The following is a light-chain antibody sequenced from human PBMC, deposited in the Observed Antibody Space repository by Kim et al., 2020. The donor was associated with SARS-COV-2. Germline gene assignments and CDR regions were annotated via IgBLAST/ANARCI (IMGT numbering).Light chain of an antibody. CDR1: SSDVGSYNL. V-gene: IGLV2-23*01. Sequence: PGKPITLSCTGTSSDVGSYNLVSWYQQHPGKAPKLMIYEGSKRPSGVSNRFSGSKSGNTASLTISGLQAEDEADYYCCSYAGSSTVFGGGTQLTVL. CDR2: EGS. J-gene: IGLJ3*02. CDR3: CSYAGSSTV.